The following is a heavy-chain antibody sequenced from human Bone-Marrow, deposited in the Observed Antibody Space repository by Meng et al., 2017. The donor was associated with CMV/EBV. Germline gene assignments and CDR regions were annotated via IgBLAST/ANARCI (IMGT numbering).Heavy chain of an antibody. CDR1: GGSISSYY. CDR3: ARDLNGDGIYYFYGMDV. V-gene: IGHV4-59*01. J-gene: IGHJ6*02. Sequence: SETLSLTCTVSGGSISSYYWSWIRQPPGKGLEWIGYIYYSGSTNYNPSLKSRVTISVDTSKNQFSLKLSSVTAADTAVYYCARDLNGDGIYYFYGMDVWGQGTTVTVSS. D-gene: IGHD7-27*01. CDR2: IYYSGST.